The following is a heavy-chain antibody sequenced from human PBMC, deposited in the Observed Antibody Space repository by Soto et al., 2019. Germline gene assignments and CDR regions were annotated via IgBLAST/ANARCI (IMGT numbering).Heavy chain of an antibody. CDR3: AGGRYYYGLDV. V-gene: IGHV4-59*01. Sequence: QVQLQESGPGLVKPSETLSLTCTASGGSINTYYWNWIRQSPGKGLEWIGYIYYTGSTKYNPSLESRVTISVDTSKKQFSLKLNSVTPADTAVYYCAGGRYYYGLDVW. CDR1: GGSINTYY. D-gene: IGHD3-10*01. J-gene: IGHJ6*01. CDR2: IYYTGST.